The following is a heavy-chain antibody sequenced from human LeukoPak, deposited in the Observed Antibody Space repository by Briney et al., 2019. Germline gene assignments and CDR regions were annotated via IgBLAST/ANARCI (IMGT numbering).Heavy chain of an antibody. CDR2: ISAYNGNT. Sequence: ASVKVSCKASGYTFTSYGISWVRQAPGQGLEWMGWISAYNGNTNYAQKLQGRVTMTTDTSTSTAYMELWSLRSDDTAVYYCARASFRGDVIEYFDYWGQGTLVTVSS. CDR3: ARASFRGDVIEYFDY. V-gene: IGHV1-18*01. CDR1: GYTFTSYG. D-gene: IGHD3-10*01. J-gene: IGHJ4*02.